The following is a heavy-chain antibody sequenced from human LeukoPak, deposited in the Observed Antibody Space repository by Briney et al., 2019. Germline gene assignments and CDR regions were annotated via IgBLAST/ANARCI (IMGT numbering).Heavy chain of an antibody. CDR2: IYYSGST. CDR3: ARADGGAFDI. Sequence: NASETPSLTCTVSGGSISSGDYYWSWIRQPPGKGLEWIGYIYYSGSTYYNPSLKSRVTISVDTSKNQFSLKLSSVTAADTAVYYCARADGGAFDIWGQGTMVTVSS. V-gene: IGHV4-30-4*01. CDR1: GGSISSGDYY. D-gene: IGHD3-3*01. J-gene: IGHJ3*02.